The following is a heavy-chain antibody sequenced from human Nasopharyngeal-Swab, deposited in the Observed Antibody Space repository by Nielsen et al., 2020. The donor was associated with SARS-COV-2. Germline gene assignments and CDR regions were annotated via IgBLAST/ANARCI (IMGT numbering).Heavy chain of an antibody. CDR3: AGYDFWSGPPAYYFDY. CDR1: GYSISSGYY. V-gene: IGHV4-38-2*01. Sequence: SETLSLTCAVSGYSISSGYYWGWIRQPPGKGLEWIGSIYHSGSTYYNPSLKSRVTISVDTSKNQFSLKLSSETAADTAVYYCAGYDFWSGPPAYYFDYWGQGTLVTVSS. J-gene: IGHJ4*02. D-gene: IGHD3-3*01. CDR2: IYHSGST.